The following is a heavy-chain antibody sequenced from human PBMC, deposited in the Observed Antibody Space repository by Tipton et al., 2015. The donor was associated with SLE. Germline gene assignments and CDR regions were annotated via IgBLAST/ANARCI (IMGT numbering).Heavy chain of an antibody. Sequence: SLRLSCAASGFTFSRYSMNWVRQAPGKGLEWVSYISSGSTTIYYADSVKGRFTISRDNAKNSLYLQMNSLRADDTAVYYCARRPKCSGGACARYYFDYWGQGALVTVSS. CDR3: ARRPKCSGGACARYYFDY. CDR1: GFTFSRYS. V-gene: IGHV3-48*01. D-gene: IGHD2-15*01. J-gene: IGHJ4*02. CDR2: ISSGSTTI.